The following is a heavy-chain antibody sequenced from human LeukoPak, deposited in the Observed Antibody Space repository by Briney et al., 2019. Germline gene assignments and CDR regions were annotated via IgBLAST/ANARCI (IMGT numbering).Heavy chain of an antibody. CDR2: ISYDGSNK. CDR1: GFTFSSYA. J-gene: IGHJ4*02. D-gene: IGHD3-22*01. CDR3: ARDLYYYDSSGYYFPGDY. V-gene: IGHV3-30-3*01. Sequence: GGSLRLSCAASGFTFSSYAMHWVRQAPGKGLEWVAVISYDGSNKYYADSVKGRFTISRDNSKNTLYLQMNSLRAEDTAVYYCARDLYYYDSSGYYFPGDYWGQGTLVTVSS.